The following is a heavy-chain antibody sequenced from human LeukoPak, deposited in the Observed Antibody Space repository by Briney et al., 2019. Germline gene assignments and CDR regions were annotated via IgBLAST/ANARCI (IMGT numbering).Heavy chain of an antibody. CDR2: VTSSSSYI. D-gene: IGHD2-15*01. J-gene: IGHJ4*02. V-gene: IGHV3-21*01. CDR1: GFTFSSYS. Sequence: GGSLRLSCAASGFTFSSYSMDWVRQAPGKGLEWVSSVTSSSSYIYYADSVKGRFTISRDNAKNSLYLQMNSLRAEDTAVYFCARAVAATLDYWGQGTLVTVSS. CDR3: ARAVAATLDY.